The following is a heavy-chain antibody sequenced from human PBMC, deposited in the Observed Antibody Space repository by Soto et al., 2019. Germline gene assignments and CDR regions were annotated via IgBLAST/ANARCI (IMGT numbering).Heavy chain of an antibody. V-gene: IGHV3-33*01. Sequence: QVQLVESGGGVVQPGGSLRLSCAASGFTVCNYGMHWVRQAPGKGLEWVAVIWYDGNNKSYRDSVKGRFTISRDNSKNTVDLQMSSLRGEDTAVYYCARGDAWTDEAFDIWGQGTMVTVSS. D-gene: IGHD5-12*01. CDR1: GFTVCNYG. J-gene: IGHJ3*02. CDR3: ARGDAWTDEAFDI. CDR2: IWYDGNNK.